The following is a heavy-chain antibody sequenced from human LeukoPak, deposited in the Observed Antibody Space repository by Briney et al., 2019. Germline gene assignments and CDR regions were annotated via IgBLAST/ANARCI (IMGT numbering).Heavy chain of an antibody. CDR1: GYTFTSYY. J-gene: IGHJ4*02. CDR2: INPSGGST. V-gene: IGHV1-46*01. D-gene: IGHD5-18*01. Sequence: ASVKVSCKASGYTFTSYYMHWVRQAPGQGLEWMGIINPSGGSTSYAQKFQGRVTMTRDTSTSTVYMELSSLRSEDTAVYYCARGATPLDTAMAGVYFDYWGQGTLVTVSS. CDR3: ARGATPLDTAMAGVYFDY.